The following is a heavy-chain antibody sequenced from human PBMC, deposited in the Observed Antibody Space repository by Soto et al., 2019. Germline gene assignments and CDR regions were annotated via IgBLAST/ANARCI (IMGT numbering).Heavy chain of an antibody. Sequence: ASVKVSCKASGYTFTSYGISWVRQAPGQGLEWMGWISAYNGNTNYAQKLQGRVTMTTDTSTSTAYMELRSLRSDDTAVYYCARVGPITIFSLGRWFDPWGQGTLVTVSS. CDR1: GYTFTSYG. D-gene: IGHD3-9*01. CDR3: ARVGPITIFSLGRWFDP. V-gene: IGHV1-18*04. J-gene: IGHJ5*02. CDR2: ISAYNGNT.